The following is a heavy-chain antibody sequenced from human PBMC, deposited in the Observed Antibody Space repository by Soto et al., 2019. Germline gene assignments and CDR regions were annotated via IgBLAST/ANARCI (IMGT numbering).Heavy chain of an antibody. D-gene: IGHD3-3*01. CDR2: IIPIFGTA. J-gene: IGHJ6*02. CDR3: ARLSFWSVYYPSAVMDV. V-gene: IGHV1-69*01. Sequence: ARHEKRKGLEWMGGIIPIFGTANYAQKFQGRVTIPADESTSTAYMELSSLRSEDTAVYYCARLSFWSVYYPSAVMDVWGQGTTVTVSS.